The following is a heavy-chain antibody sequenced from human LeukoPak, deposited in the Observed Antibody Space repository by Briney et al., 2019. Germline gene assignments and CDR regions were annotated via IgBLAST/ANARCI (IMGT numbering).Heavy chain of an antibody. CDR3: ASDEGSSSWESMLEY. CDR2: RSAYNGNT. CDR1: GYTFTSYG. J-gene: IGHJ4*02. D-gene: IGHD6-13*01. V-gene: IGHV1-18*01. Sequence: ASAKVSCKASGYTFTSYGISWVRQAAGQGLEWMGWRSAYNGNTNSAKKLPGRVTMTTHTSTSTAYMELRSVRSEATAVYYCASDEGSSSWESMLEYWGQGALVTVSS.